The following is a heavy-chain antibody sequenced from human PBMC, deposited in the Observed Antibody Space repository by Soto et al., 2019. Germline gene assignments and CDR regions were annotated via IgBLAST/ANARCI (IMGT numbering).Heavy chain of an antibody. J-gene: IGHJ5*02. CDR2: ISGSGGST. CDR3: ARGYTGYCSGGTCYWFDP. D-gene: IGHD2-15*01. CDR1: GFTFSSYA. Sequence: WSLRLSCAASGFTFSSYAMSWVRQAPGKGLEWVSAISGSGGSTYYADSVKGRFTISRDNSKNTLYLQMNSLRAEDTAVYYCARGYTGYCSGGTCYWFDPWGQGTLVTVSS. V-gene: IGHV3-23*01.